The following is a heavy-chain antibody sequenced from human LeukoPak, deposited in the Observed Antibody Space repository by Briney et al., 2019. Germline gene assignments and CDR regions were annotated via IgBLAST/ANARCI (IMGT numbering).Heavy chain of an antibody. Sequence: GGSLRLSCAASGFTFSNSGMTWVRQAPGKGLEWVSGISGDGGSTYYAVSVQDRFSISRDNSANTVYLQMNSLRAEDTAVYFCAKVRPRGYQLLRGFYFDSWGQGTLVTVST. CDR1: GFTFSNSG. CDR3: AKVRPRGYQLLRGFYFDS. V-gene: IGHV3-23*01. D-gene: IGHD3-16*02. CDR2: ISGDGGST. J-gene: IGHJ4*02.